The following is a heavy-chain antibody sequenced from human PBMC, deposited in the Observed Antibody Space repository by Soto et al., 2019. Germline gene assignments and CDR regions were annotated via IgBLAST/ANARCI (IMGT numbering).Heavy chain of an antibody. J-gene: IGHJ4*02. V-gene: IGHV4-59*01. CDR2: IYYSGST. CDR1: GGSISSYY. D-gene: IGHD3-10*01. CDR3: AREPGSGGFDY. Sequence: QVQLQESGPGLVKPSETLSLTCTVSGGSISSYYWSWIRQPPGKGLEWIGYIYYSGSTNYNPSLTSRVTISVDTSKNQFSLKLSSVTAADTAVYYCAREPGSGGFDYWGQGTLVTVSS.